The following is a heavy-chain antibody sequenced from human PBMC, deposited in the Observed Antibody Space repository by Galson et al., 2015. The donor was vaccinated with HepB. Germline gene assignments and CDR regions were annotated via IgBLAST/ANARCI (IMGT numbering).Heavy chain of an antibody. V-gene: IGHV3-21*01. CDR2: ISGNSNYI. CDR3: ARYKSPDTSMNYYYYGMDV. J-gene: IGHJ6*02. Sequence: SLRRSCAASGFTFRTYSMTWVRQAPGKGLEWVSCISGNSNYIYYGDSVKGRFTISRDNAKNSLYLQMNSLRAEDTAVYYCARYKSPDTSMNYYYYGMDVWGQGTTVTVSS. CDR1: GFTFRTYS. D-gene: IGHD5-18*01.